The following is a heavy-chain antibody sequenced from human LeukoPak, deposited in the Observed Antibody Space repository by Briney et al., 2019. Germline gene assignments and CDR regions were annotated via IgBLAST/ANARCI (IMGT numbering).Heavy chain of an antibody. J-gene: IGHJ5*02. D-gene: IGHD6-19*01. CDR1: GFTFSDYY. CDR2: ISSSGSTI. Sequence: PGGSLRHSCAASGFTFSDYYMSWIRQAPGKGLEWVSYISSSGSTIYYADSVKGRFTISRDNAKNSLYLQMNSLRAEDTAVYYCARDQQWLPTGWFDPWGQGTLVTVSS. CDR3: ARDQQWLPTGWFDP. V-gene: IGHV3-11*01.